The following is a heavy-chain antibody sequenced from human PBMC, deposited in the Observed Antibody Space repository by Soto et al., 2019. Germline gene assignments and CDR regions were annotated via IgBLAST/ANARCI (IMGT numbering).Heavy chain of an antibody. CDR3: ARQASYWHGGGGWFDP. V-gene: IGHV3-13*01. J-gene: IGHJ5*02. CDR1: GFTFSAYD. Sequence: EVQLVESGGGLVQPGGSLRLSCAASGFTFSAYDMHWVRQATGKGLEWVAAIGTQHDTYYPDSVKGRSTISRENAKNSLSLQMNSLRAGDTGVYYCARQASYWHGGGGWFDPWGQGTLVTVSS. CDR2: IGTQHDT. D-gene: IGHD2-8*02.